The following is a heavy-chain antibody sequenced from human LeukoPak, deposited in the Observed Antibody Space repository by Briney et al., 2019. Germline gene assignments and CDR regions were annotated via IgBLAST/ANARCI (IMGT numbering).Heavy chain of an antibody. D-gene: IGHD2-15*01. CDR1: GFTFSSYW. V-gene: IGHV3-7*01. CDR2: INHNGNVN. Sequence: GGSLRLSCAASGFTFSSYWMNWARQAPGKGLEWVASINHNGNVNYYVDSVKGRFTISRDNAKNSLYLQMSSLRDEDTAVYYCAQKGGTDHWGQGTLVTVSS. J-gene: IGHJ4*02. CDR3: AQKGGTDH.